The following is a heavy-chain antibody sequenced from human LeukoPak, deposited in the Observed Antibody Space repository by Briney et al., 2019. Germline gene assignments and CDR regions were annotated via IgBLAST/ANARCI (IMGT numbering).Heavy chain of an antibody. V-gene: IGHV4-34*01. Sequence: PGGSLRLSCAASGFTFSSYSMSWIRQPPGKGLEWIGEINHSGSTNYNPSLKSRVTISVDTSKNQFSLKLSSVTAADTAVYYCARASVLTGYYLDAFDIWGQGTMVTVSS. D-gene: IGHD3-9*01. CDR1: GFTFSSYS. J-gene: IGHJ3*02. CDR3: ARASVLTGYYLDAFDI. CDR2: INHSGST.